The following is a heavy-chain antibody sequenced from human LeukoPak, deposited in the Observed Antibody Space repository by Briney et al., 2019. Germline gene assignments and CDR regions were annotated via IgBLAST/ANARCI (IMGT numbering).Heavy chain of an antibody. D-gene: IGHD1-1*01. V-gene: IGHV3-11*04. CDR2: ISSSGSTI. CDR1: GFTFSDYY. J-gene: IGHJ6*03. Sequence: GGSLRLSCAASGFTFSDYYMSWIRQAPGKGLEWVSYISSSGSTIYYADSVKGRFTISRDNAKNSLYLQMNSLRAEDTAVYYCARAHRGKYWNDFYMDVWGKGTTVTVSS. CDR3: ARAHRGKYWNDFYMDV.